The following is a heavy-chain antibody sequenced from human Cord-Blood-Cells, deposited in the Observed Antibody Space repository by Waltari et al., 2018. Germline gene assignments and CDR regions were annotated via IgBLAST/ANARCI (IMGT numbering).Heavy chain of an antibody. J-gene: IGHJ4*02. CDR1: GFTFRSYG. CDR3: ARGDVLRYFDWLLHPDY. CDR2: IWYDGSNK. D-gene: IGHD3-9*01. Sequence: QVQLVESGGGVVQPGRSLRLSCAASGFTFRSYGMHWVRQAPGKGLEWVAVIWYDGSNKYYADSVKGRFTISRDNSKNTLYLQMNSLRAEDTAVYYCARGDVLRYFDWLLHPDYWGQGTLVTVSS. V-gene: IGHV3-33*01.